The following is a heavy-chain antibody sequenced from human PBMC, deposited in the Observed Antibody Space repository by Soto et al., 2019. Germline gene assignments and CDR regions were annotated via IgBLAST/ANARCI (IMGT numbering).Heavy chain of an antibody. CDR2: IIPIFGTA. V-gene: IGHV1-69*12. J-gene: IGHJ6*02. CDR1: GGTFSSYA. D-gene: IGHD2-8*02. CDR3: ARGLLGPMVPKLYFYYYGMDV. Sequence: QVQLVQSGAEVKKPGSSVKVSCKASGGTFSSYAISWVRQAPGQGLEWMGGIIPIFGTANYAQKFQGRVTITADEATXKARMXXRSLRSEDTAVYYCARGLLGPMVPKLYFYYYGMDVWGQGTTVTVSS.